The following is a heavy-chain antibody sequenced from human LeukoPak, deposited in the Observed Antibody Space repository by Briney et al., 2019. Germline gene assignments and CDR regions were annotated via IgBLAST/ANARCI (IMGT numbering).Heavy chain of an antibody. V-gene: IGHV3-7*01. CDR1: GFTFSSYW. Sequence: PGGSLRLSCAASGFTFSSYWMSWVRQAPGKGLEWVANIKQDGSEKYYVDSVKGRFTISRDNAKNSLYLQMNSLRAEDTAVCYCARDGGGEYQLLYYFDYWGQGTLVNVSS. CDR2: IKQDGSEK. CDR3: ARDGGGEYQLLYYFDY. D-gene: IGHD2-2*01. J-gene: IGHJ4*02.